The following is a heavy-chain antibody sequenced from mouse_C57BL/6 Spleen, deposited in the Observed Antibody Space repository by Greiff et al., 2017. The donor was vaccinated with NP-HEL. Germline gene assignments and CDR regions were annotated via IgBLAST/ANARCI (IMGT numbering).Heavy chain of an antibody. CDR2: INPGSGGT. J-gene: IGHJ4*01. CDR3: ARSYYSNLYYYAMDY. V-gene: IGHV1-54*01. D-gene: IGHD2-5*01. CDR1: GYAFTNYL. Sequence: QVQLQQSGAELVRPGTSVKVSCKASGYAFTNYLIEWVKQRPGQGLAWIGVINPGSGGTNSNEKFKGKATLTADKSSSTAYMQLSSLTSEDSAVYFCARSYYSNLYYYAMDYWGQGTSVTVSS.